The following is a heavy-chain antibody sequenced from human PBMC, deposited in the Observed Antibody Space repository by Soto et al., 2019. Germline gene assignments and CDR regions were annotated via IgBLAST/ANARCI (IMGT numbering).Heavy chain of an antibody. J-gene: IGHJ2*01. D-gene: IGHD5-12*01. Sequence: QVQLQESGPGLVKPSQTLSLTCTVSGGSISSGDYYWSWIRQPPGKGLEWIGYIYYSGSTYYNPSLKVRVTKSVATSKNKFSRKLSSLTAADPAVYYCARRGGYDWNCYFDLWGRGTLFTVPP. CDR2: IYYSGST. CDR3: ARRGGYDWNCYFDL. V-gene: IGHV4-30-4*01. CDR1: GGSISSGDYY.